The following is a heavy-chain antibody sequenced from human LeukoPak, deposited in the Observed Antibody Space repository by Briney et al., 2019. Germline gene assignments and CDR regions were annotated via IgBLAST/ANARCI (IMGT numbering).Heavy chain of an antibody. CDR1: GFSFSNHY. Sequence: GGSLRLSCTASGFSFSNHYMRWIRQAPGKGLEWVANINEDGSNKWHLGSVKGRFTVSRDNARNSLYLQVNSLRVEDTAVYYCTRVIVAVPGYFDYFDFWGQGVLVTVSS. CDR3: TRVIVAVPGYFDYFDF. J-gene: IGHJ4*02. D-gene: IGHD6-19*01. V-gene: IGHV3-7*01. CDR2: INEDGSNK.